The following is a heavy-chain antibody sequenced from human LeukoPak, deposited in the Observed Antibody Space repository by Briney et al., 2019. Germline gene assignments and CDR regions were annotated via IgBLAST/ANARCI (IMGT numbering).Heavy chain of an antibody. J-gene: IGHJ5*02. CDR1: GGSISSYY. D-gene: IGHD3-22*01. CDR2: IYYSGST. CDR3: ARHNGGTMINWFDP. Sequence: PSETLSLTCTVSGGSISSYYWSWIRQPPGKGLEWIGYIYYSGSTNYNPSLKSRVTISVDTSKNQFSLKLSSVTAADTAVYYCARHNGGTMINWFDPWGQGTLVTVSS. V-gene: IGHV4-59*08.